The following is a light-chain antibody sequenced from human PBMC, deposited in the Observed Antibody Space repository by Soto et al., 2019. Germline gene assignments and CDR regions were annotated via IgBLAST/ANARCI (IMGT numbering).Light chain of an antibody. CDR1: SSDVGGYNY. CDR2: EVN. CDR3: SSYAGSLYV. J-gene: IGLJ1*01. V-gene: IGLV2-8*01. Sequence: QSALTQPPSASGSPGQSVTISCTGTSSDVGGYNYVSWYQQHPGKAPKLMIYEVNERPSGVPDRFSGSKSGNTASLTVSGLQAEDEADYSCSSYAGSLYVFGTGTKLTVL.